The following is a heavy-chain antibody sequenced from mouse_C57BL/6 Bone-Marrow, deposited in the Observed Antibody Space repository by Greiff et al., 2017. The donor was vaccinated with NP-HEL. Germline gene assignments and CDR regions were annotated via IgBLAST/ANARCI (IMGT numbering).Heavy chain of an antibody. D-gene: IGHD1-1*01. V-gene: IGHV1-26*01. CDR2: INPNNGGT. J-gene: IGHJ4*01. CDR3: ARSTVVAQSPYYYAMDY. Sequence: EVQLQQSGPELVKPGASVKISCKASGYTFTDYYMNWVKQSHGKSLEWIGDINPNNGGTSYNQKFKGKATLTVDKSSSTAYMELRSLTSEDSAVYYCARSTVVAQSPYYYAMDYWGQGTSVTVSS. CDR1: GYTFTDYY.